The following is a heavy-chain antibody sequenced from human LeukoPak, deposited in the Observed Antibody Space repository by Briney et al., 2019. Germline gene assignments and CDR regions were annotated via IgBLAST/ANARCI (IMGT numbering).Heavy chain of an antibody. V-gene: IGHV3-7*01. J-gene: IGHJ5*02. Sequence: GGSLRLSCAASGFTFSTYWMSWARQAPGKGLEWVANIKHDGSEKYYVDSVKGRFTISRDDAKNSLYLQMNSLRAEDTAVYYCARWSGSYSIYSWFDPWGQGTLVTVSS. CDR3: ARWSGSYSIYSWFDP. CDR2: IKHDGSEK. D-gene: IGHD1-26*01. CDR1: GFTFSTYW.